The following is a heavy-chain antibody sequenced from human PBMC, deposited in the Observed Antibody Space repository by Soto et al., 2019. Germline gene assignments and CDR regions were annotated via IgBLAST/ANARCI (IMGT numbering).Heavy chain of an antibody. D-gene: IGHD2-15*01. CDR3: ARVPSSSGRTHFDY. Sequence: PGWSLRLSCAVSGFTFGSYAMYCACRALGKGLEWVAVISYDGSNKYYADSVKGRFTISRDNSKNTLYLQMNSLRAEDTAVYYCARVPSSSGRTHFDYWGQGTLVTVSS. CDR2: ISYDGSNK. J-gene: IGHJ4*02. CDR1: GFTFGSYA. V-gene: IGHV3-30-3*01.